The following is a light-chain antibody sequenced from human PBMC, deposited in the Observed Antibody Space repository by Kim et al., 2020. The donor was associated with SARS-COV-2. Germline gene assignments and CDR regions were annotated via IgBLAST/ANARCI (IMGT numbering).Light chain of an antibody. CDR3: QQANSFPS. V-gene: IGKV1-12*02. CDR1: QGISSL. Sequence: SAAGGDRVSIRCRARQGISSLLAWYQQKPGKAPKLLSYAAASLQSGVPSRFSGSGAGTDFTLSISSLQRGDFATYYCQQANSFPSFGGGTKVEIK. CDR2: AAA. J-gene: IGKJ4*01.